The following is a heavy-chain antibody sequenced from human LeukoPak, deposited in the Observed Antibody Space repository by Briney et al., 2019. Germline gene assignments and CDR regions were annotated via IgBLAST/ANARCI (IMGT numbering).Heavy chain of an antibody. CDR1: GHTSTNYG. CDR2: ISADNGNT. J-gene: IGHJ3*02. D-gene: IGHD3-22*01. Sequence: GASVKVSCKASGHTSTNYGISWVRQAPGQGLEWMGWISADNGNTNSAQNFQGRVTMTRDTSTSTAYMELSSLRSEDTAVYYCARGYYYDSSGYYYESFDIWGQGTMVTVSS. V-gene: IGHV1-18*01. CDR3: ARGYYYDSSGYYYESFDI.